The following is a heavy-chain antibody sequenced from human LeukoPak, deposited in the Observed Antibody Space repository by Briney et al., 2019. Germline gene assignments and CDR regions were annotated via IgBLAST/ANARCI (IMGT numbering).Heavy chain of an antibody. CDR3: AKDDSRTLDHFDY. J-gene: IGHJ4*02. CDR2: INTSGGHT. D-gene: IGHD6-13*01. CDR1: GFAFNNYA. Sequence: GGSLRLSCAASGFAFNNYAMSWVRQAPGKGLEWVSGINTSGGHTYFADSVKGRFTISRDNSKNTLYLQMNSLRAEDTAVNYCAKDDSRTLDHFDYWGQGALVTVSS. V-gene: IGHV3-23*01.